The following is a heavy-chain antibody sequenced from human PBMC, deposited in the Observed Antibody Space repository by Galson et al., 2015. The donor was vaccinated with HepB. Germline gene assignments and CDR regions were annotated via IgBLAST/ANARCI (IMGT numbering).Heavy chain of an antibody. CDR1: GYTFTSYD. V-gene: IGHV1-8*01. CDR3: ARGRGYCSGGSCYRIFDY. CDR2: MNPNSGNT. Sequence: SVKVSCKASGYTFTSYDINWVRQATGQGLEWMGWMNPNSGNTGYAQKFQGRVTMTRNTSISTAYMELSSLRSEDTAVYYCARGRGYCSGGSCYRIFDYWGQGTLVTVSS. D-gene: IGHD2-15*01. J-gene: IGHJ4*02.